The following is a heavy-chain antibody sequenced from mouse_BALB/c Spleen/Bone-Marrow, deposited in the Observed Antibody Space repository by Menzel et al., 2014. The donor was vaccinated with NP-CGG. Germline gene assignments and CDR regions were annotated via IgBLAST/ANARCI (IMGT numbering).Heavy chain of an antibody. CDR3: ARHAYGNSYWYFDV. D-gene: IGHD2-1*01. CDR1: GYAFSSSW. V-gene: IGHV1-82*01. CDR2: TYPGDGDT. Sequence: VKLMESGPELVKPGASVKISCKASGYAFSSSWMNWVKQRPGQGLEWIGRTYPGDGDTNYNGKFKGKATLTADKSSSTAYMQLSSLTSVDSAVYFCARHAYGNSYWYFDVWGAGTTVTVSS. J-gene: IGHJ1*01.